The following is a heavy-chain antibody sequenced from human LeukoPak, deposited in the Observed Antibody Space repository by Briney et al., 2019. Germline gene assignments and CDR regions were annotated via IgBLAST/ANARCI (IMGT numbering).Heavy chain of an antibody. CDR1: GYSENFYG. J-gene: IGHJ4*02. CDR2: ISAQHGQT. V-gene: IGHV1-18*01. CDR3: AGALGYCTSNVCYLKY. Sequence: ASVKVSCKTSGYSENFYGITWVRQVAGQGLEWMGWISAQHGQTEYAPNSQDRVTMTTDTYTNTAYMELRSLRSDDTAVYYCAGALGYCTSNVCYLKYWGQGTLVTVSS. D-gene: IGHD2-8*01.